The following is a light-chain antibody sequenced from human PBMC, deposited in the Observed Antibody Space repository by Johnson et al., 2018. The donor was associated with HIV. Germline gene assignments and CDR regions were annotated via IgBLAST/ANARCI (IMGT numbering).Light chain of an antibody. J-gene: IGLJ1*01. CDR3: GTWDSSLSFYV. CDR2: END. CDR1: SSNIGNNY. Sequence: QSVLTQPPSVSAAPGQKVAISCSGSSSNIGNNYVSWYRHLPGTAPKLLICENDKRPSGIPDRFSGSKSGTSATLGITGLQTGDEADYYCGTWDSSLSFYVSGTGTTVTVL. V-gene: IGLV1-51*02.